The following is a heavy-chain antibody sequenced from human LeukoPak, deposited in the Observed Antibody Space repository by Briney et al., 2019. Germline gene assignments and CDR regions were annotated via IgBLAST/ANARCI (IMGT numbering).Heavy chain of an antibody. CDR2: IKQDGSEK. D-gene: IGHD3-16*02. CDR1: GFTFSSYW. CDR3: ARDAYDYVWGSHHDY. Sequence: GGSLRLSCAASGFTFSSYWMSWVRQAPGKGLEWVANIKQDGSEKYYVDSVKGRFTISRDNAKNSLYLQMNSLRAEDTAVYHCARDAYDYVWGSHHDYWGQGTLVTVSS. V-gene: IGHV3-7*01. J-gene: IGHJ4*02.